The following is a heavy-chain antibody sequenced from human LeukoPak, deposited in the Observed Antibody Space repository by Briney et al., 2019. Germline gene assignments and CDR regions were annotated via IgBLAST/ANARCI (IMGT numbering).Heavy chain of an antibody. CDR3: ARQEWELGDFDY. CDR1: GGSISSYY. CDR2: IYYSGST. Sequence: SETLSLICTVSGGSISSYYWSWIRQPPGKGLEWIGYIYYSGSTNYNPSLKSRVTISVDTSKNQFSLKLSSVTAADTAVYYCARQEWELGDFDYWGQGTLVTVSS. D-gene: IGHD1-26*01. V-gene: IGHV4-59*08. J-gene: IGHJ4*02.